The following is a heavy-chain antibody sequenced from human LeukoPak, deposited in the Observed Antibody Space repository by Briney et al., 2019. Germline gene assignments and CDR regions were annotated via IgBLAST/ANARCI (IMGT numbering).Heavy chain of an antibody. V-gene: IGHV4-59*08. CDR1: SGSISSYY. J-gene: IGHJ3*02. Sequence: PWEILSLTCTFSSGSISSYYWNWVRQPPGKGLEWIGYIYYSGTTNYNPSLKSRVTMSVDTSKNQFSLKLNSVTAADTAVYYCARWSFGSGSYAFDIWGQGTMVTVSS. D-gene: IGHD3-10*01. CDR2: IYYSGTT. CDR3: ARWSFGSGSYAFDI.